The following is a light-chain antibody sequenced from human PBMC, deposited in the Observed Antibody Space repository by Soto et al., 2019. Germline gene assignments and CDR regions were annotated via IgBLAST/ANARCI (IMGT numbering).Light chain of an antibody. CDR2: DAS. Sequence: EIVMTQSPATLSVSPVERATLSCGATHSVRNKLAWYQQKPGQAPRLLIYDASTRATGVPARFSGSGSGTDFTLTITRLQPEDFAVYYCQQYDTSPRTFGQGTKVDIK. J-gene: IGKJ1*01. V-gene: IGKV3D-15*01. CDR3: QQYDTSPRT. CDR1: HSVRNK.